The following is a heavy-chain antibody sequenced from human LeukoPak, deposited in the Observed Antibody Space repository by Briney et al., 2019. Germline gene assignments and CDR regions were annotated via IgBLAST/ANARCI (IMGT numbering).Heavy chain of an antibody. Sequence: GESLKISCKGSGYSFTSYWIGWVRPMPGKGLEWMGIIYPGDSDTRYSPSFQGQVTISADNSISTAYLQWSSLKASDTAMYYCARKHGYCSGGSCYSAYFDYWGQGTLVTVSS. CDR1: GYSFTSYW. V-gene: IGHV5-51*01. CDR3: ARKHGYCSGGSCYSAYFDY. J-gene: IGHJ4*02. CDR2: IYPGDSDT. D-gene: IGHD2-15*01.